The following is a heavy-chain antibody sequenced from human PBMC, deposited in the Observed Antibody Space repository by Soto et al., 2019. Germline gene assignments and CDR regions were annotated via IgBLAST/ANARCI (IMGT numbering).Heavy chain of an antibody. CDR1: GFTLSDHT. CDR2: ISSDSSYK. CDR3: AGGFCTRSSCYIGGRYYYGMDV. Sequence: GVLRLSCAASGFTLSDHTMNWVRQAPGEGLEWVSSISSDSSYKYYTDSVKGRFTVSRDNAKNSLYLQMNSLRAEDTAVYYCAGGFCTRSSCYIGGRYYYGMDVWGQGATVTVSS. D-gene: IGHD2-2*02. J-gene: IGHJ6*02. V-gene: IGHV3-21*01.